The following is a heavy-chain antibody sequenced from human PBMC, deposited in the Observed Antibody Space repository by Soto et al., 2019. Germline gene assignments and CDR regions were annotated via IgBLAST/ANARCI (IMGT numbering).Heavy chain of an antibody. V-gene: IGHV4-30-4*01. J-gene: IGHJ4*02. CDR3: AGFLDPVWFGELRLRDY. CDR1: GGSISSGDYY. Sequence: SETLSLTCTVSGGSISSGDYYWSWIRQPPGKGLEWIGYIYYSGSTYYNPSLKSRVTISVDTSKNQFSLKLSSVTAADTAVYYCAGFLDPVWFGELRLRDYWGQGTLVTVSS. CDR2: IYYSGST. D-gene: IGHD3-10*01.